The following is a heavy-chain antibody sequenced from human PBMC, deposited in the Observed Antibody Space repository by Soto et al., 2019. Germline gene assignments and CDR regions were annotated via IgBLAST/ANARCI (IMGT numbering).Heavy chain of an antibody. CDR3: ARVAY. Sequence: GGSLRLSCTASGFTFSNYGMNWVRQAPGKGLEWVASISSGSSDTWYADSVKGRFIISRDNAQNSLFLQMNTLRPEDTAMYYCARVAYWGPGTQVTVSS. V-gene: IGHV3-21*01. CDR1: GFTFSNYG. CDR2: ISSGSSDT. J-gene: IGHJ4*02.